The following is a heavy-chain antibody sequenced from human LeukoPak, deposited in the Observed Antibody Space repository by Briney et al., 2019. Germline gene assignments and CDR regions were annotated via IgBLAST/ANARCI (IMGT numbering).Heavy chain of an antibody. Sequence: GGSLRLSCAASGFTLSTYGMYWVRQAPGRALEWVAFLWHTGRYVYVADSVKGRFAISRDTSKHRLYLQMNSLSSDDAALYYCARAIGIWGNIDVWGKGATVTIS. CDR3: ARAIGIWGNIDV. CDR2: LWHTGRYV. CDR1: GFTLSTYG. V-gene: IGHV3-30*02. D-gene: IGHD7-27*01. J-gene: IGHJ6*03.